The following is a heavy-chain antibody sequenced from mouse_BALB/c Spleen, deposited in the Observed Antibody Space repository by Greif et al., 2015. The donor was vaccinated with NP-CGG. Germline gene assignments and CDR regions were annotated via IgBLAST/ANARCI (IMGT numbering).Heavy chain of an antibody. V-gene: IGHV14-1*02. J-gene: IGHJ4*01. Sequence: VQLQQSGAELVRPGALVKLSCKASGFNIKDYYMHWVKQRPEQGLEWIGWIDPENGNTIYDPKFQGKASITADTSSNTAYLQLSSLTSEDTAVYYCARPIYYGNSYAMDYWGQGTSVTVSS. CDR1: GFNIKDYY. CDR3: ARPIYYGNSYAMDY. CDR2: IDPENGNT. D-gene: IGHD2-1*01.